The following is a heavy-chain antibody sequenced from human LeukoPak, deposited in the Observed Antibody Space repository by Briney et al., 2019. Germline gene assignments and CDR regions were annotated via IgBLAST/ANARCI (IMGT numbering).Heavy chain of an antibody. D-gene: IGHD1-26*01. Sequence: PGGSLRLSCAASGFTVSNNYMRWVRQAPGKGLEWVSLIYSNGRTDYTDSVKGRFTISRDNAKNSLYLQMNSLRAEDTAVYYCARELGATTDWGQGTLVTVSS. CDR2: IYSNGRT. CDR1: GFTVSNNY. J-gene: IGHJ4*02. V-gene: IGHV3-53*01. CDR3: ARELGATTD.